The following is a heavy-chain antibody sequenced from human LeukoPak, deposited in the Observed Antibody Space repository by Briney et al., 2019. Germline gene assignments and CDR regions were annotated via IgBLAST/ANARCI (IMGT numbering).Heavy chain of an antibody. CDR1: GYTFTGYY. D-gene: IGHD6-6*01. J-gene: IGHJ5*02. Sequence: GASVKVSCKASGYTFTGYYMHWVRQAPGQGLEWMGWINPNSGGTNYAQKFQGRVTMTRDTSISTAYMELSRLRSDDTAVYYCARAYGLDSSSSSLDPWGQGTLVTVSS. V-gene: IGHV1-2*02. CDR2: INPNSGGT. CDR3: ARAYGLDSSSSSLDP.